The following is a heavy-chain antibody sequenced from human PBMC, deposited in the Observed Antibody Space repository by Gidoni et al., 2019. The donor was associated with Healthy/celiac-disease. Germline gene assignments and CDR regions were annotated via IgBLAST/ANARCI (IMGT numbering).Heavy chain of an antibody. D-gene: IGHD2-15*01. V-gene: IGHV1-69*01. Sequence: QVQLVQSGAEVKKPGSSVKVSCKASGGTFSSYAISWVRQAPGQGLEWMGGIIPIFGTANYAQKFQGRVTITADESTSTVYMELSSLRSEDTAVYYCARDLSHYCSGGSCYAGVWFDPWGQGTLVTVSS. CDR3: ARDLSHYCSGGSCYAGVWFDP. CDR2: IIPIFGTA. CDR1: GGTFSSYA. J-gene: IGHJ5*02.